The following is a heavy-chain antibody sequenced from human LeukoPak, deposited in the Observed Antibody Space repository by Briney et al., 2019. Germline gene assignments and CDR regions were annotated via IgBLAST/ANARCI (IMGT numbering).Heavy chain of an antibody. CDR3: ARRTTVTPNWFDP. V-gene: IGHV4-59*08. Sequence: PSETLSLTCTVSGGPISSYQWSWIRQPPGKGLEWIGYIYYTGSTNYNPSLISRVTISLDTSKNQFSLELSSVTAADTAVYYCARRTTVTPNWFDPWGQGTLVTVSS. D-gene: IGHD4-17*01. CDR1: GGPISSYQ. J-gene: IGHJ5*02. CDR2: IYYTGST.